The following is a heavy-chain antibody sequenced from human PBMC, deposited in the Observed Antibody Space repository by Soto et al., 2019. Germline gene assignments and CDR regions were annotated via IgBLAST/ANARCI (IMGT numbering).Heavy chain of an antibody. CDR1: VGSLRSGSCC. J-gene: IGHJ3*02. CDR2: IYYSGST. CDR3: ARRIAAAGTRGAFDI. D-gene: IGHD6-13*01. V-gene: IGHV4-39*01. Sequence: PSQTLSLTCTGSVGSLRSGSCCWGWFLQPPGKGLEWIGSIYYSGSTYYNPSLKSRVTISVDTSKNQFSLKLSSVTAADTAVYYCARRIAAAGTRGAFDIWGQGTMVTVSS.